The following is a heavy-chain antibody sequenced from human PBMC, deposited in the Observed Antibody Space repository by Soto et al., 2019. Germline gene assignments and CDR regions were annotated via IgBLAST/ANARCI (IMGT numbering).Heavy chain of an antibody. Sequence: GESLKISCKGSGYSFTSYWIGWVRQMPGKGLEWMGIIYPGDSDTRYSPSFQGQVTISADKSISTAYLQWSSLKASDTAMYYCARHPDDYDSSGPTSYWDQGTLVTAPQ. D-gene: IGHD3-22*01. CDR3: ARHPDDYDSSGPTSY. CDR1: GYSFTSYW. CDR2: IYPGDSDT. J-gene: IGHJ4*02. V-gene: IGHV5-51*01.